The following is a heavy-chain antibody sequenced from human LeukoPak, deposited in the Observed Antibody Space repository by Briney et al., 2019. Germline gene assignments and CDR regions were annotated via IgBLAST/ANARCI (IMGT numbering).Heavy chain of an antibody. J-gene: IGHJ4*02. V-gene: IGHV4-39*02. CDR2: ISYDGST. Sequence: KPSETLSLTRTVSGGSISSSGYYWGWIRQTPGKGLEWIGTISYDGSTYYSPSLKSRVTISVDTSRNHFSLKLSSVTAADTAVYYCARTIVVVVAATIDYWGQGTLVTVSS. CDR1: GGSISSSGYY. CDR3: ARTIVVVVAATIDY. D-gene: IGHD2-15*01.